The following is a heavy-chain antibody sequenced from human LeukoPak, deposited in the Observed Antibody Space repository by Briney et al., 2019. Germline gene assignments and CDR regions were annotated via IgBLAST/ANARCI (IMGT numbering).Heavy chain of an antibody. J-gene: IGHJ4*02. D-gene: IGHD6-19*01. CDR1: GFTFSSYA. V-gene: IGHV3-30*04. CDR2: ISYDGSNK. CDR3: ARGYSSGWPFDY. Sequence: GSLRLSCAASGFTFSSYAMHWVRPAPGKGLEWVAVISYDGSNKYYADSVKGRFTISRDNSKNTLYLQMNSLRAEDTAVYYCARGYSSGWPFDYWGQGTLVTVSS.